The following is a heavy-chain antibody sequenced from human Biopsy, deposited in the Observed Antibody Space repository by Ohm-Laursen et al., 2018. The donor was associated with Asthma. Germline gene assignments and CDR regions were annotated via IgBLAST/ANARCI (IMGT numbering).Heavy chain of an antibody. CDR3: ARTYYDFLTGQVKDVFGV. Sequence: ASVKVSCKASGYNFISFVIHWVRQAPGQRLEWRGWVNTGIGDTKYSQKFQGRVTITRDTSASTAYMELRSLRSEDTATYYCARTYYDFLTGQVKDVFGVWGQGTMVTVSS. V-gene: IGHV1-3*04. CDR2: VNTGIGDT. J-gene: IGHJ3*01. D-gene: IGHD3-9*01. CDR1: GYNFISFV.